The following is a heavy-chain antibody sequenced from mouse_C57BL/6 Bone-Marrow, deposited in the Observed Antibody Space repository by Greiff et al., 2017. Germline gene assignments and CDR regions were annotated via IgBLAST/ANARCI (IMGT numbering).Heavy chain of an antibody. D-gene: IGHD1-1*01. CDR3: AREGYDGSSDDYFDY. V-gene: IGHV1-9*01. J-gene: IGHJ2*01. CDR2: ILPGSGST. CDR1: GYTFTGYW. Sequence: QVQLQQSGAELMKPGASVKLSCKATGYTFTGYWIEWVKQRPGHGLEWIGEILPGSGSTNYNEKFKGKATFTADTSTNTAYMQRSSLTTEDSAIYYCAREGYDGSSDDYFDYWGQGTTLTVSS.